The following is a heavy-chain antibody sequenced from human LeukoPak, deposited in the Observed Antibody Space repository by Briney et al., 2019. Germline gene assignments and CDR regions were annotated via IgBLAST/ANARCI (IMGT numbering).Heavy chain of an antibody. V-gene: IGHV3-30-3*01. CDR1: GFTFSSHA. CDR3: ARDQSGTYSIDY. Sequence: PGGSLRLSCAASGFTFSSHAMHWVRQAPVKGLEWVIFISYDGNKKYYAESVKGRFTISRDNSKNTVYLQMNSLSTEDTAVYYCARDQSGTYSIDYWGQGTLVTVSS. CDR2: ISYDGNKK. J-gene: IGHJ4*02. D-gene: IGHD1-26*01.